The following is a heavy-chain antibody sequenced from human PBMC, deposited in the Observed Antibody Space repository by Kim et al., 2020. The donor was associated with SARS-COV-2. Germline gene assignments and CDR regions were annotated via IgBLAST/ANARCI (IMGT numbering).Heavy chain of an antibody. CDR1: GGSVSSRSYY. V-gene: IGHV4-61*01. J-gene: IGHJ4*01. Sequence: SETLSLTCTVSGGSVSSRSYYWNWIRQPPGKGLQWNGYISYGGSTNSNPSLKSRVTISLDTSTNQFSLKLTSVTGADTAVYYCARDASGRLYNYCLDDWG. CDR3: ARDASGRLYNYCLDD. CDR2: ISYGGST. D-gene: IGHD3-10*01.